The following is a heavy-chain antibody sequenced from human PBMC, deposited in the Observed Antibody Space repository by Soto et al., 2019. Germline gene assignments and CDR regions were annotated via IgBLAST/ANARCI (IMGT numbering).Heavy chain of an antibody. CDR1: GFTFSSYF. CDR2: ISGDGGTI. D-gene: IGHD1-26*01. Sequence: GGSLRLSCAASGFTFSSYFMHWVRQVPGEGLEWVSRISGDGGTISYADSVKGRFTISRDNAKNTLYLQMNSLRDEDTAVYYCAKDSVEFTTSPTFDHWGQGALVTVSS. J-gene: IGHJ4*02. V-gene: IGHV3-74*01. CDR3: AKDSVEFTTSPTFDH.